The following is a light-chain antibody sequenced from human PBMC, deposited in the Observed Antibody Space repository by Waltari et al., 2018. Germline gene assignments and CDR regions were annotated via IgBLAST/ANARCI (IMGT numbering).Light chain of an antibody. CDR2: GAS. Sequence: EIVLTQSPGTLSLSPGERATLSCRASQSVSSSYLAWYQQKPGQAPRLLFYGASSRATGIPDRFSGSGSGTDFTLTISRLEVEDVVVYYCQQYGSSVPSTFGPGTKVDIK. J-gene: IGKJ3*01. CDR3: QQYGSSVPST. CDR1: QSVSSSY. V-gene: IGKV3-20*01.